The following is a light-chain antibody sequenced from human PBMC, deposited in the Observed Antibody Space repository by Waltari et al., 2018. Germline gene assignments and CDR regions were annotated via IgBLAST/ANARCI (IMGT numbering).Light chain of an antibody. CDR1: QPVSNS. J-gene: IGKJ5*01. CDR3: QQRFNWPPIT. V-gene: IGKV3-11*01. Sequence: EIVLTQSPATLSLSPGQRATLSCRASQPVSNSLGWYQQKPGQPPRLLIYEASKRATGIPARFSGSGSGTDFTLTISSLEAEDFAVYYCQQRFNWPPITFGQGTRLEIK. CDR2: EAS.